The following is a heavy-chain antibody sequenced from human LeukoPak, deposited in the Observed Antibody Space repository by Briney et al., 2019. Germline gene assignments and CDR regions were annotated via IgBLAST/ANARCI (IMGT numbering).Heavy chain of an antibody. D-gene: IGHD4-17*01. CDR2: ISSSSSYT. Sequence: GGCLRLSCAASGFTFSDDYMSWIRQAPGKGLGWVSYISSSSSYTNYADSVKGRFTISRENAKNSLYLQMNSLRAEDTAVYYCARVRTLDDYGDYFDYWGQGTLVTVSS. V-gene: IGHV3-11*06. CDR3: ARVRTLDDYGDYFDY. CDR1: GFTFSDDY. J-gene: IGHJ4*02.